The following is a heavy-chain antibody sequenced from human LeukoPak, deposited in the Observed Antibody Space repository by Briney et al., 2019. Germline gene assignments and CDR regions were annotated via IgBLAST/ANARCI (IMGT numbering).Heavy chain of an antibody. CDR3: ARDSSSSSYDY. CDR2: INHSGST. CDR1: GGSFSGYY. Sequence: SETLSLTCAVYGGSFSGYYWSWIRPPPGKGLEWIGEINHSGSTNYNPTLKSRVTISVDTPKNQFSLKLSSVTAADMAVYYCARDSSSSSYDYWGQGTLVTVSS. V-gene: IGHV4-34*01. J-gene: IGHJ4*02. D-gene: IGHD6-13*01.